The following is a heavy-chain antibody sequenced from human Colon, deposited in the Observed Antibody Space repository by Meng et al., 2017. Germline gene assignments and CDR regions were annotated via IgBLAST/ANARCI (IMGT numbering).Heavy chain of an antibody. Sequence: QLQLQESGPGPVKPSETLALTCAGDGGSFSGYYWSWIRQPPGKGLEWIGDINHSGSTNYNPSLKSRVTVSIDTSRNQFSLWLTSVTAADTAVYYCVRSSGWVKTGFDPWGQGTLVTVSS. V-gene: IGHV4-34*01. J-gene: IGHJ5*02. CDR2: INHSGST. CDR3: VRSSGWVKTGFDP. D-gene: IGHD6-19*01. CDR1: GGSFSGYY.